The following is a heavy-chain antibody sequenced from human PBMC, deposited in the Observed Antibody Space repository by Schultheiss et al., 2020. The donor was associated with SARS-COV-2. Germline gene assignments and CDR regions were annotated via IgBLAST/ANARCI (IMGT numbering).Heavy chain of an antibody. CDR2: INHSGST. CDR3: ARPSVVVPAAIGPFDY. J-gene: IGHJ4*02. V-gene: IGHV4-34*01. CDR1: GGSFSGHY. Sequence: GSLRLSCAVYGGSFSGHYCNWIRQPPGKGLEWIGEINHSGSTNYNPSLKSRVTISVDTSKNQFSLKLSSVTAADTAVYYCARPSVVVPAAIGPFDYWGQGTLVTVSS. D-gene: IGHD2-2*01.